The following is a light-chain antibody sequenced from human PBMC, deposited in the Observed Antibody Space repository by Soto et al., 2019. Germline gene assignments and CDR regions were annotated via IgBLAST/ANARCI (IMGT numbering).Light chain of an antibody. Sequence: DIVMTQSPPSLPVTPGEPASISCRSSQSLLHSNGYNYLDWYLQKPGQSPQLLIYLGSNRASGVHDRFSGSGSGTDFTLKISRVEAEDVGVYYCLQALQTPYTFGQGTQLEIK. CDR2: LGS. V-gene: IGKV2-28*01. CDR3: LQALQTPYT. J-gene: IGKJ2*01. CDR1: QSLLHSNGYNY.